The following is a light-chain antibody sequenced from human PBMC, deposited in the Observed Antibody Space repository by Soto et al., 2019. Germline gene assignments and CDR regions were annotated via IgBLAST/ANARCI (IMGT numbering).Light chain of an antibody. Sequence: QSXLTQPXXVSGXXXXXVXXXXXGSSXNMGSNYDVHWYQLLPGTAPKLLIYGNNNRPSGVPDRFSGSKSGTSASLAITGLQAEDEADYYCQSYDSIVRGSVFGGGTKLTVL. CDR3: QSYDSIVRGSV. V-gene: IGLV1-40*01. CDR2: GNN. J-gene: IGLJ3*02. CDR1: SXNMGSNYD.